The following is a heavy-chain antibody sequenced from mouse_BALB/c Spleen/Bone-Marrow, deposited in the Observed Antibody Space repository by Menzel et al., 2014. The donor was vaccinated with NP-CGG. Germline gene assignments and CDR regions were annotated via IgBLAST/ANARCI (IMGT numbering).Heavy chain of an antibody. J-gene: IGHJ2*01. V-gene: IGHV1S137*01. CDR3: ARGFLGYFDY. CDR2: ISIYSGNT. CDR1: GYTFTDYP. Sequence: QVQLKESGPELVRPGVSVKISCKGSGYTFTDYPMHWVRQSHAKSLEWIGVISIYSGNTNYNQNFKGKAKMTVDKSSSTVYMELARLTSEDSAIYHCARGFLGYFDYWGQGTTLTVSS.